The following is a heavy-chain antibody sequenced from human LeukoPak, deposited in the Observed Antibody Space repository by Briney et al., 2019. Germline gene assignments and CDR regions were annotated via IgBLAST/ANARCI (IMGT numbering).Heavy chain of an antibody. V-gene: IGHV3-7*01. CDR3: ARDRIVGPTTLDY. Sequence: QPGGSLRLSCAASGFTFSGYWMSWVRQTPEKGLEWVANIKQDGYEKYYVDSVKGRLTISRDNAKNSLYLQVNSLRADDTAVYYCARDRIVGPTTLDYWGQGTLVTVSS. J-gene: IGHJ4*02. CDR2: IKQDGYEK. CDR1: GFTFSGYW. D-gene: IGHD1-26*01.